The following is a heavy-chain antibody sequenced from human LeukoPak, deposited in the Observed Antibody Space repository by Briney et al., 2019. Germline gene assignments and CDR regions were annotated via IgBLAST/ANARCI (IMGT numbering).Heavy chain of an antibody. D-gene: IGHD4-23*01. J-gene: IGHJ4*02. CDR3: ARHPGGNAAHRFDY. CDR2: IYYSGST. Sequence: PSQTLSLTCTVSGGSISSGGHFWSWIRQHPGKGLEWIGYIYYSGSTYYNPSLKSRVTISIDTSKNQFSLKLNSVTAADMAVYYCARHPGGNAAHRFDYWGQGILVTVSS. CDR1: GGSISSGGHF. V-gene: IGHV4-31*03.